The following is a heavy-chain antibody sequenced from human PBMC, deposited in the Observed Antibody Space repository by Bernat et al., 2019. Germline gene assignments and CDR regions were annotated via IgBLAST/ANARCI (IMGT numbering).Heavy chain of an antibody. J-gene: IGHJ6*02. V-gene: IGHV3-30*18. CDR1: GFTFSSYG. CDR3: AKDAIPGPNNYYYGMDV. D-gene: IGHD2-2*01. CDR2: ISYDGSNK. Sequence: QVQLVESGGGVVQPGRSLRLSCAASGFTFSSYGMHWVRQAPGKGLEWVAVISYDGSNKYYADSVKGRFTISRDNSKNTLYLQMNSLRADDTAVYYCAKDAIPGPNNYYYGMDVWGQGTTVTVSS.